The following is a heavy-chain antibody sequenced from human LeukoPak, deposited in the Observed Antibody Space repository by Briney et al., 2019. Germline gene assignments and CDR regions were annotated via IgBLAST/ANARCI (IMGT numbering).Heavy chain of an antibody. CDR3: ARESGSYGYGPFDY. CDR1: GGSISSGGYY. D-gene: IGHD5-18*01. CDR2: IYYSGST. Sequence: PSETLSLTCTVSGGSISSGGYYWSWIRQHPGKGLEWIGYIYYSGSTYYNPSLKSRVTISVDTSKNQFSLKLSSVTAADTAVYYCARESGSYGYGPFDYWGQGTLVTVSS. J-gene: IGHJ4*02. V-gene: IGHV4-31*03.